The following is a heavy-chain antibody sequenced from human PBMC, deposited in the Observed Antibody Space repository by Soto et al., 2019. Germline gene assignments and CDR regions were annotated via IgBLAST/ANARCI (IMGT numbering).Heavy chain of an antibody. D-gene: IGHD3-10*01. J-gene: IGHJ4*02. Sequence: GGSLILSWGASGFTFSGYSMNWVRQAPGKGLEWVSYISSSSSTIYYADSVKGRFTISRDNAKNSLYLQMNSLRAEDTAVYYCARESGFDYWGQGTLVTVSS. CDR2: ISSSSSTI. V-gene: IGHV3-48*01. CDR1: GFTFSGYS. CDR3: ARESGFDY.